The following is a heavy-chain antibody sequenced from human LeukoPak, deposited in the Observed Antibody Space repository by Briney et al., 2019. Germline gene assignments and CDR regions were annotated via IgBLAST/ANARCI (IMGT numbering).Heavy chain of an antibody. CDR2: IRYDGSNK. CDR1: GFTFSSCG. CDR3: AKEEGSPGYYFDY. J-gene: IGHJ4*02. Sequence: GGSLRLSCAASGFTFSSCGMHWVRQAPGKGLEWVAFIRYDGSNKYYADSVKGLFTISRDNSKNTLYLQMNSLRAEDTAVYYCAKEEGSPGYYFDYWGQGTLVTVSS. D-gene: IGHD3-10*01. V-gene: IGHV3-30*02.